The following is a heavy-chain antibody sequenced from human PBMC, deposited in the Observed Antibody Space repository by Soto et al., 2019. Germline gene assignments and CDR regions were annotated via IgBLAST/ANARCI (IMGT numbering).Heavy chain of an antibody. J-gene: IGHJ4*02. D-gene: IGHD5-12*01. Sequence: PGGSLRLSCAASGFTVSSNYMSWVRQAPGKGLEWVSVIYSGGSTYYADSVKGRFTISRHNSKNTLYLQMNSLRAEDTAVYYCASESGYDSSASGYWGQGTLVTVSS. CDR2: IYSGGST. CDR1: GFTVSSNY. CDR3: ASESGYDSSASGY. V-gene: IGHV3-53*04.